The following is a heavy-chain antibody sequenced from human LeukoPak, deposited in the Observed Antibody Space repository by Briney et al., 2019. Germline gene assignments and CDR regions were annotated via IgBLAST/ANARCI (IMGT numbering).Heavy chain of an antibody. D-gene: IGHD6-13*01. V-gene: IGHV4-39*01. CDR2: IYYTGTT. Sequence: SETLSLTCAVSGGSISSAAYYWGWVRQPPARGLDWIGSIYYTGTTYYSPSLQTRATLSFDTSKNQFSLKLTSVTATDTAVYFCARRPIAAGNNWFDPWGQGTLVTVSS. CDR3: ARRPIAAGNNWFDP. CDR1: GGSISSAAYY. J-gene: IGHJ5*02.